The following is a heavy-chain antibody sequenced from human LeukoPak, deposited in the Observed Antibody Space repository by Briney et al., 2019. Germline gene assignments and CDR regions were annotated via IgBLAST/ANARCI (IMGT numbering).Heavy chain of an antibody. D-gene: IGHD5-18*01. Sequence: GGSLRLSCAASGFTFSSYGMHWVRQAPGKGLEWVAVISYDGSNKYYADSVKGRFTISRDNSKNTLYLQMNSLRAEDTAVYYCASSGYSFGYDFDYWGQGTLATVSS. CDR1: GFTFSSYG. CDR3: ASSGYSFGYDFDY. CDR2: ISYDGSNK. J-gene: IGHJ4*02. V-gene: IGHV3-30*03.